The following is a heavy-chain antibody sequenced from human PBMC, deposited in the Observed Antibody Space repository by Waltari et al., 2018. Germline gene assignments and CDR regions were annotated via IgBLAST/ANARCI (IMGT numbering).Heavy chain of an antibody. CDR1: GESIGSGSHY. D-gene: IGHD3-22*01. J-gene: IGHJ3*02. V-gene: IGHV4-61*02. CDR2: SYVSGNT. CDR3: ARVTESFYYYDSSGYYADI. Sequence: QVQLQESGPGLVKPSQTLSLTCAVSGESIGSGSHYWPWLRQPAGKGLEWIGRSYVSGNTNYNPSLKSRATISADTAKKQFSLRLSSVTAADTAVYYCARVTESFYYYDSSGYYADIWGQGTMVTVSS.